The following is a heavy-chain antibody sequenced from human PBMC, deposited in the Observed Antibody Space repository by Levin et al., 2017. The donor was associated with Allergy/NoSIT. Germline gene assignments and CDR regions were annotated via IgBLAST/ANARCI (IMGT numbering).Heavy chain of an antibody. J-gene: IGHJ3*02. V-gene: IGHV3-11*05. CDR3: ARVSCSSTSCYLGAFDI. D-gene: IGHD2-2*01. CDR2: ISSSSSYT. Sequence: GGSLRLSCAASGFTFSDYYMSWIRQAPGKGLEWVSYISSSSSYTNYADSVKGRFTISRDNAKNSLYLQMNSLRAEDTAVYYCARVSCSSTSCYLGAFDIWGQGTMVTVSS. CDR1: GFTFSDYY.